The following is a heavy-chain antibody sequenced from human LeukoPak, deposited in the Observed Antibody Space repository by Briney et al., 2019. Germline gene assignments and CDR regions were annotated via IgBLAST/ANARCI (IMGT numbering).Heavy chain of an antibody. Sequence: PSETLSLTCAVYGGSFSGYYWSWIRQPPGKGLEWIGEINHSGSTNYNPSLKSRVTISVDTSKNQFSLKLSSVTAADTAVYCCARGTYYYGSGSYYPYYYGMDVWGKGTTVTVSS. V-gene: IGHV4-34*01. D-gene: IGHD3-10*01. J-gene: IGHJ6*04. CDR3: ARGTYYYGSGSYYPYYYGMDV. CDR1: GGSFSGYY. CDR2: INHSGST.